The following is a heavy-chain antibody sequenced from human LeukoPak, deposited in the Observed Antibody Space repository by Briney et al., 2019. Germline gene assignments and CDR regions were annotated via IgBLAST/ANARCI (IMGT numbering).Heavy chain of an antibody. V-gene: IGHV4-39*01. Sequence: PSETLSLTCTVSGGSISSSSYYWGWIRQLPGKGLEWIGSIYYSGSTYYNPSLKSRVTISVDTSKNQFSLKLSSVTAADTAVYYCARQTRYGDYVNFDYWGQGTLVTVSS. J-gene: IGHJ4*02. CDR3: ARQTRYGDYVNFDY. D-gene: IGHD4-17*01. CDR1: GGSISSSSYY. CDR2: IYYSGST.